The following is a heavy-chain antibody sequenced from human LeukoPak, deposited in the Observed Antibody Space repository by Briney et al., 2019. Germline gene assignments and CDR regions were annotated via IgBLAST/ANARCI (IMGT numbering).Heavy chain of an antibody. V-gene: IGHV1-8*02. CDR3: ARGFYDYSNY. CDR1: GYTFTGYY. D-gene: IGHD4-11*01. J-gene: IGHJ4*02. CDR2: MNPNSGNT. Sequence: ASVKVSCKDSGYTFTGYYMHWVRQAPGQGLEWMGWMNPNSGNTGYAQKFQGRVTMTRNTSISTAYMELSSLRSEDTAVYYCARGFYDYSNYVGQGTLVTVSS.